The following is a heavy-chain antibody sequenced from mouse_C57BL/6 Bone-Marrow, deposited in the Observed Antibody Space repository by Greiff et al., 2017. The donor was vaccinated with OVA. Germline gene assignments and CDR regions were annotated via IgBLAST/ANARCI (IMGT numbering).Heavy chain of an antibody. CDR2: ITHSGET. J-gene: IGHJ4*01. Sequence: VQLVESGPGLVKPSQSLFLTCSITGFPITSGYYWIWIRQSPGKPLEWMGYITHSGETFYNPSLQSPISITRETSKNQFFLQLNSVTTEDTAMYYCAGSGGSSPYYAMDYWGQGTSVTVSS. D-gene: IGHD1-1*01. CDR3: AGSGGSSPYYAMDY. CDR1: GFPITSGYY. V-gene: IGHV12-3*01.